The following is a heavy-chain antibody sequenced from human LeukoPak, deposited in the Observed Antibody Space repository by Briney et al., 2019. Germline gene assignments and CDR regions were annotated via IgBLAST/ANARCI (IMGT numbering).Heavy chain of an antibody. V-gene: IGHV3-23*01. Sequence: GGSLRLSCAASGFTSGFTFSGFEMNWVRQAPGKGLEWVSAISGSGGSTYYADSVKGRFTISRDNSKNTLYLQMNSLRAEDTAVYYCAKDTIAAAGTRWFDPWGQGTLVTVSS. CDR3: AKDTIAAAGTRWFDP. CDR1: GFTFSGFE. CDR2: ISGSGGST. D-gene: IGHD6-13*01. J-gene: IGHJ5*02.